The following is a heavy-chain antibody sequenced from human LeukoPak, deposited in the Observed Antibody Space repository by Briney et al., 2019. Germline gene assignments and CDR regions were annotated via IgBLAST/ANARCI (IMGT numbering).Heavy chain of an antibody. CDR3: ARQDAGSFDV. CDR2: IYPGDSDT. CDR1: GYSFINYW. J-gene: IGHJ3*01. V-gene: IGHV5-51*01. Sequence: GESLKISCKGSGYSFINYWIAWVRQMPGKGLEWMGIIYPGDSDTRYSPSFQGQVTISADKSISTAYLQWSSLRASDTAIYFCARQDAGSFDVWGQGTKVTVSP.